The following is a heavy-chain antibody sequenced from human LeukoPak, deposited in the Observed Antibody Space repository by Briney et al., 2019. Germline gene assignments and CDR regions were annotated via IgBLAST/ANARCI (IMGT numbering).Heavy chain of an antibody. V-gene: IGHV3-48*01. CDR2: ISSSSSTI. D-gene: IGHD6-13*01. CDR1: GFTFSTYG. Sequence: QSGGSLRLSCAASGFTFSTYGMNWVRQAPGKGLEWASYISSSSSTIYYADSVKGRFTISRDNSKNTLYLQMNSLRAEDTAVYYCARDGIEATSGDWFDPWGQGTLVTVSS. J-gene: IGHJ5*02. CDR3: ARDGIEATSGDWFDP.